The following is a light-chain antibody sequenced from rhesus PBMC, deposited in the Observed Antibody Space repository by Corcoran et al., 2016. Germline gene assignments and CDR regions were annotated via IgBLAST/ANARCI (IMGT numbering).Light chain of an antibody. CDR2: RAS. CDR1: QSLSNY. J-gene: IGKJ3*01. V-gene: IGKV1-25*01. Sequence: DIPMTQSPSSLSASVGDRVTITCQASQSLSNYLTWYQQKPGKIPKLLIYRASSLQSGIPSRFSGSGSGTDVTLTISSLQPEDFATYYCQQGYSYPFTFGPGTKLDIK. CDR3: QQGYSYPFT.